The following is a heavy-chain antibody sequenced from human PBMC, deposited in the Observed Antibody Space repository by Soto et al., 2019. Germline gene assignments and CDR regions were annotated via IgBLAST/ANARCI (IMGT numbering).Heavy chain of an antibody. CDR1: SASFSGYY. CDR2: VNDVGAT. CDR3: TRGLIGRPYYYYGMDV. J-gene: IGHJ6*02. V-gene: IGHV4-34*01. Sequence: SETLSLPCVFNSASFSGYYWSWIRQSTGKGLEWIGEVNDVGATKYNPSLKSRVTISAERSKNQFSLKLTSVTAADTAVYYCTRGLIGRPYYYYGMDVWGQGTTVTVSS.